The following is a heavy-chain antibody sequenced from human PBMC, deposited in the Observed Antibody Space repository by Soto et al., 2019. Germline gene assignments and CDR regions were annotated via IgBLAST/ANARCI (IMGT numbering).Heavy chain of an antibody. CDR2: VFSSGRT. CDR3: ARVMTNYGDSEYFQP. Sequence: LETLPLTCTFSGGSSSNYYWSWIRQPPGKGLEWIGHVFSSGRTNYNPSLKSRVTISVDTSKNQFSLKLSSVTAADTAVYYCARVMTNYGDSEYFQPWGQGTLVTVSS. V-gene: IGHV4-59*01. D-gene: IGHD1-7*01. J-gene: IGHJ1*01. CDR1: GGSSSNYY.